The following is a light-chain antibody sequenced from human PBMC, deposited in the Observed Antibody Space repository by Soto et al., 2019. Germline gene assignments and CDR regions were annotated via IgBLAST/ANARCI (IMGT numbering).Light chain of an antibody. J-gene: IGKJ4*01. CDR1: QSISSW. Sequence: DIQMTQSPSTLSASVGDRVTITCRASQSISSWLAWYQQKPGKAPKLLIYKASSLESGVPSRFSGSGSGTDFSLTISSLQNDEFATYYCQQYNSYPLTFGGGTKVEIK. CDR2: KAS. V-gene: IGKV1-5*03. CDR3: QQYNSYPLT.